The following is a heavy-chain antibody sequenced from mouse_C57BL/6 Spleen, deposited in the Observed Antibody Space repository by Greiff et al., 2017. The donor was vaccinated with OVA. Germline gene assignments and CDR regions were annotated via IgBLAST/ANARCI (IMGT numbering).Heavy chain of an antibody. V-gene: IGHV1-53*01. CDR2: INPNNGDT. CDR1: GYTFTSYW. CDR3: ASSCGTPFGY. J-gene: IGHJ3*02. Sequence: QVQLQQPGAELVKPGASVKLSCKASGYTFTSYWMHWVKQRPGQGLEWIGNINPNNGDTNYNEKFKSKATLTVDKSSSTAYMQLSSLTSEDSAVYYWASSCGTPFGYWGQGTLVTVAA.